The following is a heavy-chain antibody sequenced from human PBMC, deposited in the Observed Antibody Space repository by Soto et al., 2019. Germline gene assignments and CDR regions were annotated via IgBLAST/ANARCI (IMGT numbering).Heavy chain of an antibody. J-gene: IGHJ4*02. Sequence: SETLSLTCTVSGASLSSGPYSWSWIRQHPGKGLEWIAYIYYSGSTYFNPSLKSRVTISLDTSKNQFSLNLTSVTAADTAVYYCARGDPYYLETRGYFNWGQGSLVTVSS. CDR3: ARGDPYYLETRGYFN. V-gene: IGHV4-31*03. CDR1: GASLSSGPYS. D-gene: IGHD3-22*01. CDR2: IYYSGST.